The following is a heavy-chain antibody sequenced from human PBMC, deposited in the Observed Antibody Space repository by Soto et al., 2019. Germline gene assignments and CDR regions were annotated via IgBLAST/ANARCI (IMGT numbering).Heavy chain of an antibody. V-gene: IGHV1-3*01. J-gene: IGHJ3*02. D-gene: IGHD2-21*01. CDR3: ARESNSVPKAAFDI. CDR1: GGTFSIYA. Sequence: ASVKVSCKASGGTFSIYAISCVRQAAGQRLKWMGWINAGNGNTKYSQKFQGRVTITRDTSASTAYMELSSLRSEDTAVYYCARESNSVPKAAFDIWGQGTMVTVSS. CDR2: INAGNGNT.